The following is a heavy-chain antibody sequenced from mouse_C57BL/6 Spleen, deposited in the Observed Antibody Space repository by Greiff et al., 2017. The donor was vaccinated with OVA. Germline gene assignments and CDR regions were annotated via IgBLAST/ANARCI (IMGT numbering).Heavy chain of an antibody. CDR3: SRGEVSSYFDY. D-gene: IGHD1-1*01. J-gene: IGHJ2*01. CDR2: IDPSDSYT. V-gene: IGHV1-69*01. CDR1: GYPFTSYW. Sequence: VQLQQPGAELVMPGASVKLSCKASGYPFTSYWMHWVKQRPGHGLEWIGEIDPSDSYTNYNQKFKGKSTLTVDKSFSTAYMQLSSLTSEDSAVYYCSRGEVSSYFDYWGQGTTLTVSS.